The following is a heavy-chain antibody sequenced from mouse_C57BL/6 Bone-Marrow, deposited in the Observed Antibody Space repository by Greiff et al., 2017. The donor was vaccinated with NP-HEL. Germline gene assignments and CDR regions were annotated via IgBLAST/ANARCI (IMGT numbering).Heavy chain of an antibody. CDR2: IYPRSGNT. J-gene: IGHJ2*01. D-gene: IGHD1-1*01. Sequence: QVQLQQSGAELARPGASVKLSCKASGYTFTSYGISWVKQRTGQGLEWIGEIYPRSGNTYYNEKFKGKATLTADKSSSTAYMELRSLTSEDSAVYFCANYGNSPYYFDYWGQGTTLTVSS. CDR1: GYTFTSYG. V-gene: IGHV1-81*01. CDR3: ANYGNSPYYFDY.